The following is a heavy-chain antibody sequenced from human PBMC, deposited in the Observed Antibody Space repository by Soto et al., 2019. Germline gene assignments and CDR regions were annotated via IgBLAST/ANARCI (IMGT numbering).Heavy chain of an antibody. CDR2: ISSSGSTI. CDR3: ARDRSTFGGVIAPFFDY. D-gene: IGHD3-16*02. Sequence: EVQLVESGGGLVQPGGSLRLSCAASGFTFSSYEMNWVRQAPGKGLEWVSYISSSGSTIYYADSVKGRFTISRDNAKNSLYLQMNSLRAEDTAVYDWARDRSTFGGVIAPFFDYWGQGTLVTVSS. J-gene: IGHJ4*02. V-gene: IGHV3-48*03. CDR1: GFTFSSYE.